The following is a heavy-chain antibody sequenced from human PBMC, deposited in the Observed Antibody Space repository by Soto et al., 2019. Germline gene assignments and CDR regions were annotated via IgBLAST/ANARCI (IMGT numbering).Heavy chain of an antibody. CDR1: GYIFVNYG. Sequence: QVQLVQSGDEVKKPGASVKVSCKASGYIFVNYGIAWVRQAPGQGLEWMGWISPYTGNTHSATKVQGRLTMTTDTXXSTADMELGSLTSDDTAVYYCVMVDNYVTPTPQDVWGQGTTVTVSS. CDR3: VMVDNYVTPTPQDV. D-gene: IGHD3-16*01. V-gene: IGHV1-18*01. J-gene: IGHJ6*02. CDR2: ISPYTGNT.